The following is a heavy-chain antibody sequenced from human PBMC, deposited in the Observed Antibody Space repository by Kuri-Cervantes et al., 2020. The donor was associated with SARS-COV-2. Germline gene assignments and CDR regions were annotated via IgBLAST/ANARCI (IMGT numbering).Heavy chain of an antibody. V-gene: IGHV4-39*01. CDR2: IYCSGST. Sequence: GSLRLSCTVSGGSISSSSYYWGGNRQPPGKGLVWIGSIYCSGSTYYNPSLKSRVTISVDTSKNQFSLKLSSVTAADTAVYYCARQMMSSITIFGVVITGNWFDPWGQETLVTVSS. CDR1: GGSISSSSYY. CDR3: ARQMMSSITIFGVVITGNWFDP. J-gene: IGHJ5*02. D-gene: IGHD3-3*01.